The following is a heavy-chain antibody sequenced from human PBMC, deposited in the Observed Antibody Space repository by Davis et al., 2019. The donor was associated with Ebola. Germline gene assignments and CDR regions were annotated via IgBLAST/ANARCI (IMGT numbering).Heavy chain of an antibody. J-gene: IGHJ6*04. CDR2: ISYDGSDK. V-gene: IGHV3-30*03. Sequence: GESLKISCAASGFTFSSYGMHWVRQAPGKGLEWVSVISYDGSDKYYADSVKGRFTISRDDSKNTVFLQMNSLRVEDTAVYYCARDGVFWLENTLYYYYYGMDVWGKGTTVTVSS. CDR1: GFTFSSYG. CDR3: ARDGVFWLENTLYYYYYGMDV. D-gene: IGHD3-3*01.